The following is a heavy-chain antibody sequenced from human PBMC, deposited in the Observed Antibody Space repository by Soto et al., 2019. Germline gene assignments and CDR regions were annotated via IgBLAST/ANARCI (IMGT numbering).Heavy chain of an antibody. CDR2: IKSKTDGGTT. Sequence: GGSLRLSCAASGFTFSNAWMNWVRQAPGKGLEWVGRIKSKTDGGTTDYAAPVKGRFTISRDDSKNTLYLQMNSLKTEDTAVYYCTTEFGGLVGGVIFYYYGMDVWGQGTTVTVSS. CDR1: GFTFSNAW. J-gene: IGHJ6*02. D-gene: IGHD3-10*01. CDR3: TTEFGGLVGGVIFYYYGMDV. V-gene: IGHV3-15*07.